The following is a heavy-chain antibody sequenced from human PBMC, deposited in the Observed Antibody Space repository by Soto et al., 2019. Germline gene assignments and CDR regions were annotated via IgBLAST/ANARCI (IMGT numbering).Heavy chain of an antibody. V-gene: IGHV3-7*01. J-gene: IGHJ4*02. CDR2: IKQDGSEK. Sequence: EVQLVESGGGLVQPGGSLRLSCAASGFTFSSYWMSWVRQAPGKGLEWVANIKQDGSEKYYVDSVKGRFTISRDNAKNSLYPQMNSLRAEDTAVYYCARDLYYDSSGYYGYYFDYWGQGTLVTVSS. CDR3: ARDLYYDSSGYYGYYFDY. CDR1: GFTFSSYW. D-gene: IGHD3-22*01.